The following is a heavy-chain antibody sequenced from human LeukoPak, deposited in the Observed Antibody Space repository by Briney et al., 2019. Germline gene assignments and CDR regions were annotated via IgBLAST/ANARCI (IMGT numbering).Heavy chain of an antibody. D-gene: IGHD2-2*03. V-gene: IGHV3-64*01. CDR3: ARVDDFTYDF. CDR1: GFTFGSYA. Sequence: GGSLRLSCAASGFTFGSYAMHWVRQAPGKGLEYVSAITNDGGTTFYANSVKGRFTISRDNSKNTLFLQMGSLRPEDMAVYYCARVDDFTYDFWGQGTLVTVSS. CDR2: ITNDGGTT. J-gene: IGHJ4*02.